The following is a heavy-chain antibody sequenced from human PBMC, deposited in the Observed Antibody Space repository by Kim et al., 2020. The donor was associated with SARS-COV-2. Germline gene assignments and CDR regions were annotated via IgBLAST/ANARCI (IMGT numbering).Heavy chain of an antibody. CDR1: GGSFSDYY. V-gene: IGHV4-34*01. J-gene: IGHJ3*01. D-gene: IGHD3-10*01. CDR2: INHSGST. CDR3: ARAAYILVRGVTITQRVGFDV. Sequence: SETLSLTCAVYGGSFSDYYWSWIRQPPGKGLEWIGEINHSGSTNYNPSLERRATISVETSMNQFSLRLTSVTAADTAVYYCARAAYILVRGVTITQRVGFDVWGLGTMVTVSS.